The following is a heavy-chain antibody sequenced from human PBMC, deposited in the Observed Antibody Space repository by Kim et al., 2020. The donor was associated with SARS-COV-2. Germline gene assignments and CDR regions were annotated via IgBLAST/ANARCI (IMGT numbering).Heavy chain of an antibody. CDR2: IWYDGSNK. CDR1: GFTFSSYG. Sequence: GGSLRHSCAASGFTFSSYGMHWVRQAPGKGLEWVAVIWYDGSNKYYADSVKGRFTISRDNSKNTLYLQMNSLRAEDTAVYYCAKAYCGGDCYLPAFDIWGQGTMVTVSS. CDR3: AKAYCGGDCYLPAFDI. J-gene: IGHJ3*02. D-gene: IGHD2-21*01. V-gene: IGHV3-33*06.